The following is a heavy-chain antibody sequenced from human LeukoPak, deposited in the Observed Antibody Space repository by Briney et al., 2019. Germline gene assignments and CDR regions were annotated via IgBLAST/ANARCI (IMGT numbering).Heavy chain of an antibody. CDR3: ARVRTDSSGYYYEGFDY. Sequence: AGGSLRLSRAASGFSFDDYAMHWVRQAPGKGLEWVSGVSWNSGSIGYADSVKGRFTISRDNAKNSLYLQMNSLRAEDTAVYYCARVRTDSSGYYYEGFDYWGQGTLVTVSS. J-gene: IGHJ4*02. CDR2: VSWNSGSI. D-gene: IGHD3-22*01. V-gene: IGHV3-9*01. CDR1: GFSFDDYA.